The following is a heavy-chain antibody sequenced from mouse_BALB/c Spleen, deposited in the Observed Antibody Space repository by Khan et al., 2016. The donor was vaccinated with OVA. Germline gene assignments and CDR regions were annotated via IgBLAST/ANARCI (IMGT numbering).Heavy chain of an antibody. J-gene: IGHJ3*01. CDR2: VSTGGHYT. CDR1: GFTFSTYG. Sequence: EVELVESGGDVVKPGGSLKLSYAASGFTFSTYGMSWVRQTPDKRLEWVATVSTGGHYTYYSDTVKGRFTISRANAKNTLYLQMSSLKAEETTMFYCAKLAYYYDSEGFAYWGQGTLVTVSA. V-gene: IGHV5-6*01. CDR3: AKLAYYYDSEGFAY. D-gene: IGHD1-1*01.